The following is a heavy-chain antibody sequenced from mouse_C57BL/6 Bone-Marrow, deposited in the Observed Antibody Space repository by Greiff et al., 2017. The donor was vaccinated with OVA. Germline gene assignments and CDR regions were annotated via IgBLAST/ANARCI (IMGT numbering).Heavy chain of an antibody. D-gene: IGHD1-1*01. CDR3: VRQGITTVDAMDY. CDR1: GFSFNTYA. Sequence: EVMLVESGGGLVQPKGSLKLSCAASGFSFNTYAMNWVRQAPGKGLEWVARIRSKSNNYATYYADSVKDRFTISRDDSESMLYLQMNNLKTEDTAMYYCVRQGITTVDAMDYWGQGTSVTVSS. CDR2: IRSKSNNYAT. J-gene: IGHJ4*01. V-gene: IGHV10-1*01.